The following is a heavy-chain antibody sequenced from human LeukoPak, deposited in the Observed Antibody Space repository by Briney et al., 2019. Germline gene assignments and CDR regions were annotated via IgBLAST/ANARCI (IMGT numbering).Heavy chain of an antibody. CDR1: GGSFSAYY. D-gene: IGHD2-2*02. V-gene: IGHV4-34*01. J-gene: IGHJ6*03. Sequence: SETLSRTCAVYGGSFSAYYWSWIRQPPGRGLEWIGEINHSGSTNYNPSLKSRVTISEDTSKNHFPLKVSSVTAADTAVYFCARGNACTRTSCYRNNYNYYMDVWGKGTTVTVSS. CDR3: ARGNACTRTSCYRNNYNYYMDV. CDR2: INHSGST.